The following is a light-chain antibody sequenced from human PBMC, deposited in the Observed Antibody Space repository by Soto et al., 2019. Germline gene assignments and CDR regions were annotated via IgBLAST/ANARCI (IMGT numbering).Light chain of an antibody. V-gene: IGLV2-14*01. J-gene: IGLJ3*02. CDR1: SSDVGGYNY. Sequence: QSALTQPASVSGSPGQSITISCTGTSSDVGGYNYVSWYQHHPGKAPRLMIYASSNRPSGVSHRFSGSRSGNSASLAISGLQSEDESGYYCAAWDDSMNGWVFCGGTQLTVL. CDR3: AAWDDSMNGWV. CDR2: ASS.